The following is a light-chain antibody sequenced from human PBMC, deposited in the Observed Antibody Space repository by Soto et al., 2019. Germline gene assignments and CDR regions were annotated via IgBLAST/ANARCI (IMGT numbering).Light chain of an antibody. J-gene: IGKJ1*01. V-gene: IGKV1-39*01. Sequence: DIQLTQSPSSLSASVGDRVTITCRGSQGDSKYLNWYHQKPGRAPMLLIYSTSNLQHGVPSRFSGNGSGADFTLTIASLQPEDLGTYYCQQSYSSPWTFGQGTRV. CDR3: QQSYSSPWT. CDR1: QGDSKY. CDR2: STS.